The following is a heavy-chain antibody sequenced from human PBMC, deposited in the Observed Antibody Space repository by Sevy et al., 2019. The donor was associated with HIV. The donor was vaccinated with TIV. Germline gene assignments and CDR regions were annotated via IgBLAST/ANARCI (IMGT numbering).Heavy chain of an antibody. CDR2: ISDSGVNT. V-gene: IGHV3-23*01. CDR1: GFTFNTYG. J-gene: IGHJ3*02. Sequence: GGSLRLSCAGSGFTFNTYGMSWVRQAPGTGLEWVSRISDSGVNTHYADSVKGRFTISRDNSKSTLYLQMNSLRVEDTAVYYCAKRGHYDSSGYKAPFDTWGQGTMVTVSS. D-gene: IGHD3-22*01. CDR3: AKRGHYDSSGYKAPFDT.